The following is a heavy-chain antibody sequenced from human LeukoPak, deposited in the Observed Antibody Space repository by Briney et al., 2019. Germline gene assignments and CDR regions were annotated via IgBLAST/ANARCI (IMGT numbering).Heavy chain of an antibody. D-gene: IGHD2-2*02. CDR2: INPNSGGT. CDR1: GYTFTGYY. J-gene: IGHJ5*02. V-gene: IGHV1-2*02. CDR3: AYTSLSHNNWFDP. Sequence: ASVKVSCKASGYTFTGYYMHWVRQAPGQGLEWMGWINPNSGGTNYAQKFQGRVTMTRDTSISTAYMELSRLRSDDTAVYYCAYTSLSHNNWFDPWGQGTLVTVSP.